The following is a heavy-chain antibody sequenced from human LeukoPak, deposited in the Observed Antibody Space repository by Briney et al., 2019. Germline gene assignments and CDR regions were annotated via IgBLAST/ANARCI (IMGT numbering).Heavy chain of an antibody. J-gene: IGHJ4*02. V-gene: IGHV1-8*01. CDR3: ARVGIAVAGTIY. D-gene: IGHD6-19*01. CDR2: MNPNSGNT. Sequence: ASVKVSCKASGYTFTGYDINWVRQATGQGLEWMGWMNPNSGNTGYAQKFQGRVTMTRNTSISTAYMELSSLRSEDTAVYYCARVGIAVAGTIYWGQGTLVTVSS. CDR1: GYTFTGYD.